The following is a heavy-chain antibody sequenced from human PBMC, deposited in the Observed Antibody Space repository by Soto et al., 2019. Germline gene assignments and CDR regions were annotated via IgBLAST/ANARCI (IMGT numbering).Heavy chain of an antibody. CDR2: ISGSGGST. J-gene: IGHJ4*02. Sequence: GGSLRLSCAASGFTFSSYAMSWVRQAPGKGLEWVSAISGSGGSTYYADSVKGRVTISRDNSKNTLYLQMNSLRAEDTAVYYCASQYTYSGSYFGYWGQGTLVTVSS. CDR1: GFTFSSYA. CDR3: ASQYTYSGSYFGY. D-gene: IGHD1-26*01. V-gene: IGHV3-23*01.